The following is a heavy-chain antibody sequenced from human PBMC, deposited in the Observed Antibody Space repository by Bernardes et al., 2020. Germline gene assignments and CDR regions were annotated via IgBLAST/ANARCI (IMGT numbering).Heavy chain of an antibody. CDR3: ARIRLCSGGSCYPILDY. CDR2: INHSGST. V-gene: IGHV4-34*01. J-gene: IGHJ4*02. CDR1: GGSFRGYY. Sequence: SETLCLTCAVYGGSFRGYYWSWIRQPPGQGLEWIGEINHSGSTNYNPSLKSRVTISVDTSKNQFSLKLSSVTAADTAVYYCARIRLCSGGSCYPILDYWGQGTLVTVSS. D-gene: IGHD2-15*01.